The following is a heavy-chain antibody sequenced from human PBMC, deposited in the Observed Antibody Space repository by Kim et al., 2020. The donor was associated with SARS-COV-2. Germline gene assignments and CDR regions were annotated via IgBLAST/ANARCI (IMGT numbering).Heavy chain of an antibody. D-gene: IGHD3-3*01. V-gene: IGHV3-33*06. J-gene: IGHJ4*02. CDR1: GFTFSSYG. CDR3: AKDLNRDTIVGVAPCFDY. Sequence: GGSLRLSCAASGFTFSSYGMHWVRQAPGKGLEWVAVIWYDGSNKYYADSVKGRFTISRDNSKNTLYLQMNSLRAEDTAVYYCAKDLNRDTIVGVAPCFDYWGQGTLVTVSS. CDR2: IWYDGSNK.